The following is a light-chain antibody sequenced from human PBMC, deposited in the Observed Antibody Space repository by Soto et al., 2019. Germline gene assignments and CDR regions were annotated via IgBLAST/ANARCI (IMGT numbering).Light chain of an antibody. CDR3: LKYSTNWT. J-gene: IGKJ1*01. CDR2: KAY. Sequence: DIQMTQSPSTLSASVGDRVTITCRASQSISSWLAWYQQKPGKAPKFLIYKAYSLESGAPSRFSGTATGTDFTHTITSMQPDYFATNHCLKYSTNWTFGQGTKVEIK. CDR1: QSISSW. V-gene: IGKV1-5*03.